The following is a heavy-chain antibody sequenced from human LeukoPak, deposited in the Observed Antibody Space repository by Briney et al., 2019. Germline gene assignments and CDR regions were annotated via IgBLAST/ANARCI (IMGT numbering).Heavy chain of an antibody. CDR3: AKDFSCSGGSCYSAEYFQH. CDR2: ISGSGGST. D-gene: IGHD2-15*01. Sequence: PGGSLRLSCAASGFTFSSYAMSWVRQAPGKGLEWVSAISGSGGSTYYADSVKGRFTISRDNSKNTLYLQMNSLRAEDTAVYYCAKDFSCSGGSCYSAEYFQHWGQGTLVIVSS. CDR1: GFTFSSYA. V-gene: IGHV3-23*01. J-gene: IGHJ1*01.